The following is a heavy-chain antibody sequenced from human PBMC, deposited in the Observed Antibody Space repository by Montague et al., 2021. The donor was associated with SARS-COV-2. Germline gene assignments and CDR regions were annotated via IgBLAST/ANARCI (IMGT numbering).Heavy chain of an antibody. D-gene: IGHD3-10*01. Sequence: SETLSLTCSVSGYSISSGYYCGWIRQPPGKGLEWIGNIYHSGGTYYSPSLKSLVTVSVDTSKNQFSLRLSSVTAAGTAVYYCARWYYGSGSYPHWGQGTLVTVSS. J-gene: IGHJ4*02. V-gene: IGHV4-38-2*01. CDR2: IYHSGGT. CDR1: GYSISSGYY. CDR3: ARWYYGSGSYPH.